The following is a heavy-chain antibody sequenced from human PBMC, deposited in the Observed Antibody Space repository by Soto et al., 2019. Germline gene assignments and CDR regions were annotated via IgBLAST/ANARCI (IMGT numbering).Heavy chain of an antibody. CDR1: GFTFSTYS. CDR3: ARDASGGSYLNYFDL. D-gene: IGHD6-19*01. V-gene: IGHV3-48*02. CDR2: VSSHSSTT. J-gene: IGHJ5*02. Sequence: GGSLRLSCAASGFTFSTYSMNWVRQAPGKGLEWVSYVSSHSSTTYYADSVKGRSSISRDNAQNSLSLQMNSLRDEDTAVYYCARDASGGSYLNYFDLWGQGSLVTVSS.